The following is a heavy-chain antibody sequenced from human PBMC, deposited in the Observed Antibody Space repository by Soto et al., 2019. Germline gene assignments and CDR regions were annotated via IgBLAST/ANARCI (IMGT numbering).Heavy chain of an antibody. D-gene: IGHD2-15*01. V-gene: IGHV3-21*01. J-gene: IGHJ6*02. CDR3: ARDRGYDAHDYYYNAMDV. CDR2: IRGFSPYT. CDR1: GFTFRTYT. Sequence: XGSLRLSCVAAGFTFRTYTMNWVRQAPGKGLEWVSGIRGFSPYTFYAESVKGRFTISRDNAKNSLYLQMDSLGVEDTAVYYCARDRGYDAHDYYYNAMDVWGQGTTVTVSS.